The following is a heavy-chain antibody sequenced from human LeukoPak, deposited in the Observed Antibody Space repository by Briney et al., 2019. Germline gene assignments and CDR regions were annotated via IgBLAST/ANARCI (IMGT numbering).Heavy chain of an antibody. CDR2: TNPNSGGT. D-gene: IGHD3-3*01. J-gene: IGHJ6*02. V-gene: IGHV1-2*02. CDR3: ARDHTIFGVVYGMDV. Sequence: ASVKVSCKASGYTFTGYYMHWVRQAPGQGLEWMGWTNPNSGGTNYAQKFQGRVTMTRDTSISTAYMELSRLRSDDTAVYYCARDHTIFGVVYGMDVWGQGTTVTVSS. CDR1: GYTFTGYY.